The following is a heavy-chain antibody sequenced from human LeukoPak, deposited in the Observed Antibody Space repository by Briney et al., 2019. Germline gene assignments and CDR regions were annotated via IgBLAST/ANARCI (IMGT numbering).Heavy chain of an antibody. D-gene: IGHD6-13*01. CDR1: GFTFSSYA. Sequence: GGSLRLSCAASGFTFSSYAMSWVRQAPGKGLEWVSAISGSGGSTYYADSVKGRFTISRDNSKNTLYLQMNSLRAEDTAVYYCAKVPGYSSSWDSDYWGQGTLVTVSS. V-gene: IGHV3-23*01. J-gene: IGHJ4*02. CDR3: AKVPGYSSSWDSDY. CDR2: ISGSGGST.